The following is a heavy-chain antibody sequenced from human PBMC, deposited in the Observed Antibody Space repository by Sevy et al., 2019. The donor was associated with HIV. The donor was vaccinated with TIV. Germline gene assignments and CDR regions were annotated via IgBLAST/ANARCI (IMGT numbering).Heavy chain of an antibody. CDR1: GFTFSSYA. CDR3: AKNGLTVTKRNYYYYMDV. CDR2: ISGSGGST. V-gene: IGHV3-23*01. J-gene: IGHJ6*03. D-gene: IGHD4-17*01. Sequence: GGSLRLSCAASGFTFSSYAMSWVRQAPGKGLEWVSAISGSGGSTYYADSVKGRFTISRDNSKNTLYLQMNSLRAEDTAVYYCAKNGLTVTKRNYYYYMDVWGKGTTVTVSS.